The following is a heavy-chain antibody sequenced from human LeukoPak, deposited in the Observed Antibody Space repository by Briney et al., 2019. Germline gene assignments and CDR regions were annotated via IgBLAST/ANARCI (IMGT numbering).Heavy chain of an antibody. CDR2: IYSGGST. J-gene: IGHJ4*02. CDR3: ARSGPRIYYFDY. Sequence: GGSLRLSCGASGFTFSSHAMTWVRQAPGKGLVWVSVIYSGGSTYYADSVKGRFTISRDNSKNTLYLQMNSLRAEDTAVYYCARSGPRIYYFDYWGQGTLVTVSS. D-gene: IGHD1-26*01. CDR1: GFTFSSHA. V-gene: IGHV3-53*01.